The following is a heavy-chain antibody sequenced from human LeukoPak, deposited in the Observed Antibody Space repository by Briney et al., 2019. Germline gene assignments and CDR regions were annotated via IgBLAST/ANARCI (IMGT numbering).Heavy chain of an antibody. V-gene: IGHV4-59*01. D-gene: IGHD4-17*01. J-gene: IGHJ5*02. CDR3: ARATRSWFDP. CDR2: IYYSGST. CDR1: GGSISSYY. Sequence: SETLSLTCTVSGGSISSYYWSWIRQPPGKGLEWIGYIYYSGSTNYNPSLKSRVTISVDKSKNQFSLKLSSVTVADTAVYYCARATRSWFDPWGQGTLVTVSS.